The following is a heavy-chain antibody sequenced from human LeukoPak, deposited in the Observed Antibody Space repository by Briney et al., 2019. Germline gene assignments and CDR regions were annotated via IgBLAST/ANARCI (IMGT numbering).Heavy chain of an antibody. Sequence: PGGSLRLSCAASGFTFSSYSMNWVRQAPGKGLEWVSSITSSSTYMFYADSVKGRFTISRDNAQNSLYLQINSLRAEDTAVYYCARDPYSGRYGDYYYYYMDVWGKGTTVTISS. CDR1: GFTFSSYS. J-gene: IGHJ6*03. CDR3: ARDPYSGRYGDYYYYYMDV. D-gene: IGHD1-26*01. CDR2: ITSSSTYM. V-gene: IGHV3-21*01.